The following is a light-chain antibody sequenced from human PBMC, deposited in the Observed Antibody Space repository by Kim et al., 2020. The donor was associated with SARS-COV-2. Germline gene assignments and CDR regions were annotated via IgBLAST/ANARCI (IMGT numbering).Light chain of an antibody. CDR1: QSVSSSY. J-gene: IGKJ4*01. Sequence: EIVLTQSPGTLSLSPGERATLSCRASQSVSSSYLAWYHQKLGQAPRLLIYGASSRATGIPDRFSGSGSGTDFTLTISRLEPEDFAVYYCQQYGSSPTFGGGTKVEIK. CDR2: GAS. CDR3: QQYGSSPT. V-gene: IGKV3-20*01.